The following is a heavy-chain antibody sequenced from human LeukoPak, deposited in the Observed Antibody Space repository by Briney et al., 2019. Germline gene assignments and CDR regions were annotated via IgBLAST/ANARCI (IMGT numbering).Heavy chain of an antibody. Sequence: ASVKVSCKASGYTFTSYYMHWVRQAPGQGLEWMGIINPSGGSTSYAQKFQGGVTMTRDMSTSTVYMELSSLRSEDTAVYYCARDQPDYGDTDYWGQGTLVTVSS. J-gene: IGHJ4*02. D-gene: IGHD4-17*01. V-gene: IGHV1-46*01. CDR2: INPSGGST. CDR3: ARDQPDYGDTDY. CDR1: GYTFTSYY.